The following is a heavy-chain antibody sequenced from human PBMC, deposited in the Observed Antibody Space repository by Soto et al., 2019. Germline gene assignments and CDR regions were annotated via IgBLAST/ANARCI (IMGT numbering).Heavy chain of an antibody. CDR2: ISSGSDYI. J-gene: IGHJ3*01. Sequence: EVPLVESGGGLVKPGGSLRLSCAASGFTFSSYSMNWVRQAPGKGLEWVSSISSGSDYIFYADSVKGRFTISRDNAKNSLFLQMNSLTAEDTAVYYCARPPVGDAFNVWGQGTVVTVSS. V-gene: IGHV3-21*01. CDR1: GFTFSSYS. CDR3: ARPPVGDAFNV.